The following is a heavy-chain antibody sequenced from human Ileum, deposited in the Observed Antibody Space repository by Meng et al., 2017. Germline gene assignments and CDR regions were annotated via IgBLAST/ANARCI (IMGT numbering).Heavy chain of an antibody. CDR2: IYQVGST. CDR1: GGSIRSSAYS. D-gene: IGHD2/OR15-2a*01. Sequence: QLQLQESGAGRGTSAQTRSLTCTVSGGSIRSSAYSWTWIRQPPGKGLEWIGYIYQVGSTNYNPSLKSRVTIFVDTSKNQFSLKLTSVTAADTAVYYCASSTSGPELNYWGQGTLVTVSS. V-gene: IGHV4-30-2*01. CDR3: ASSTSGPELNY. J-gene: IGHJ4*02.